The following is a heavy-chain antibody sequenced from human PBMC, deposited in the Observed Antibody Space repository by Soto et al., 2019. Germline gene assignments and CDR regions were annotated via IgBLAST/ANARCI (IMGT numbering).Heavy chain of an antibody. CDR2: TYYRSKWYN. Sequence: SQTLSLTCAISGDRLFSNSAAWNWIRQSPSRGLEWLGRTYYRSKWYNDYAVSVRGRISINPDTPKNQFSLQLNSVTPEDTAVYYCVRVSYGAFNCYGMDVWGQGTTVTVSS. V-gene: IGHV6-1*01. CDR1: GDRLFSNSAA. J-gene: IGHJ6*02. D-gene: IGHD5-18*01. CDR3: VRVSYGAFNCYGMDV.